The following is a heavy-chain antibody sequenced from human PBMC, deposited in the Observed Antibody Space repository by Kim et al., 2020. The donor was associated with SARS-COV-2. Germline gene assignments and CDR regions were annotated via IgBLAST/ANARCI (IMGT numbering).Heavy chain of an antibody. CDR2: IYTSGST. CDR3: ARYGLWFGDLDY. CDR1: GGSISSYY. Sequence: SETLSLTCTVSGGSISSYYWSWIRQPAGKGLEWIGRIYTSGSTNYNPSPKSRVTMSVDTSKNQFSLKLSSVTAADTAVYYCARYGLWFGDLDYWGQGTLVTVSS. D-gene: IGHD3-10*01. V-gene: IGHV4-4*07. J-gene: IGHJ4*02.